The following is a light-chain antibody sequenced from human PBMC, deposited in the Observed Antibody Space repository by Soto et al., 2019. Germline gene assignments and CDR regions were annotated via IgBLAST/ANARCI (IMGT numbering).Light chain of an antibody. J-gene: IGKJ2*01. CDR1: ESLVRSDGNTY. Sequence: DVVLTQTPLSLPVTLGQPASISCRSSESLVRSDGNTYLSWLLQRPGQPPRLLIYRISDRFSGVPDRFSGRGAGTEFTLRISRVEAEDVGIYYCMQAKQFPYTFGQGTRLEIK. CDR2: RIS. CDR3: MQAKQFPYT. V-gene: IGKV2-24*01.